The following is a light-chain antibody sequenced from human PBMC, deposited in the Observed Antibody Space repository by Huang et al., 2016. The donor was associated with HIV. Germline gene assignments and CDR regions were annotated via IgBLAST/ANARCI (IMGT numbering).Light chain of an antibody. CDR2: DAS. V-gene: IGKV3-11*01. J-gene: IGKJ5*01. Sequence: ETVLTQSPATLSLSPGERATLSCRASQSVNSYLAWYQQKPGQTPRLLIYDASNRATGNPARCSGSGSATDFTLTISSLEPEDFAVYYCQQRKYWPPITFGQGTRLEIK. CDR1: QSVNSY. CDR3: QQRKYWPPIT.